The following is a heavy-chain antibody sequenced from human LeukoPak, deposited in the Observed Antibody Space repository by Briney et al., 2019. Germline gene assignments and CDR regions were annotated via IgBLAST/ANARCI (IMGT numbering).Heavy chain of an antibody. Sequence: GGSLRLSCAASGFTLSNYGMHWVRQAPGKGLEWVAVKSYDGNSEYYADSVKGRFTVSRDNAKNTLYLQMNSLRAEDTAVYYCAKDRWFGELRGDYFDYWGQGTLVTVSS. D-gene: IGHD3-10*01. CDR2: KSYDGNSE. CDR1: GFTLSNYG. J-gene: IGHJ4*02. CDR3: AKDRWFGELRGDYFDY. V-gene: IGHV3-30*18.